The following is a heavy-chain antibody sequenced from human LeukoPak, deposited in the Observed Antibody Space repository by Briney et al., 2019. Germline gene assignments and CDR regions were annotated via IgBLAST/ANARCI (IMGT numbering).Heavy chain of an antibody. D-gene: IGHD3-22*01. V-gene: IGHV4-34*01. CDR1: GGSFSGYY. CDR3: ARGHRSGWNY. CDR2: INHSGST. J-gene: IGHJ4*02. Sequence: LSLTXXXYGGSFSGYYWSWIRQPPXXXLEWIGEINHSGSTNYNPSLKSRVTISVDTSKNQFSLKLSSVTAADTAVYYCARGHRSGWNYWGQGTLVAVSS.